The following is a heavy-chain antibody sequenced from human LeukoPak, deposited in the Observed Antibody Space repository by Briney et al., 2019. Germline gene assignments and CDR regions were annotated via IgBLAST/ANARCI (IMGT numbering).Heavy chain of an antibody. V-gene: IGHV3-30-3*01. CDR3: SKGQWLVEQTFDY. D-gene: IGHD6-19*01. CDR2: ISSDGNNK. Sequence: PGRPLRLSCAASGFSFSTFAMHWVRQAPGKGLEWVAVISSDGNNKYNADSVKGRFTISRDNSKNTLFLQMNSLRAEDTAVYYCSKGQWLVEQTFDYWGQGTLVTVSS. J-gene: IGHJ4*02. CDR1: GFSFSTFA.